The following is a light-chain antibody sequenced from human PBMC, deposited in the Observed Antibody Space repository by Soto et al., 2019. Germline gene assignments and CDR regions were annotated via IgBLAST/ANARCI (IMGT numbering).Light chain of an antibody. V-gene: IGLV1-40*01. CDR3: QSFDSSLSGSL. CDR2: GNT. Sequence: QSVLTQPPSVSGAPGQRVTISCTGSRSNIGAGYDVHWYQQLPGTAPKLLIYGNTNRPSGVPDRFSGSKSGTSASLAIAELQAEDEADYYCQSFDSSLSGSLFGGGTKVTVL. J-gene: IGLJ3*02. CDR1: RSNIGAGYD.